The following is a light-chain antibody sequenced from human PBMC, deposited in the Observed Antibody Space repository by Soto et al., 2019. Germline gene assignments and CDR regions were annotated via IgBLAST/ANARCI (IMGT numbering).Light chain of an antibody. CDR2: EVT. CDR3: CSYAGSNNYYL. V-gene: IGLV2-8*01. J-gene: IGLJ1*01. Sequence: QSSPTHPPSASRSPGHSVTISYTGASSHICAYNYFSWYQHRPGKVPRLIIYEVTKRPSGVPDRFSGSNAGNTASLNVSGLGADDEADYYCCSYAGSNNYYLFGPWTKATVL. CDR1: SSHICAYNY.